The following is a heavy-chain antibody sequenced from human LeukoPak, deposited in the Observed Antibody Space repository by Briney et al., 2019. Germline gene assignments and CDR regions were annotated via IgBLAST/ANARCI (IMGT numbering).Heavy chain of an antibody. V-gene: IGHV5-51*01. CDR2: IYPGDSDT. CDR3: ARLGAARPALYYYYYMDV. D-gene: IGHD6-6*01. CDR1: GYSFTSYW. Sequence: GESLKISCKGSGYSFTSYWIGWVRQMPGKGLEWMGIIYPGDSDTRYSPSFQGQVTISADKSISTAYLQWSSLKASDTAMYYCARLGAARPALYYYYYMDVWGKGTTVTVSS. J-gene: IGHJ6*03.